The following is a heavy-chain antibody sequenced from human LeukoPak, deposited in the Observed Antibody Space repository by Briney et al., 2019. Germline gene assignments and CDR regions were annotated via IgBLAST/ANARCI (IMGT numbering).Heavy chain of an antibody. V-gene: IGHV3-48*01. CDR2: ISSSSSSI. CDR1: GFTSSDYS. J-gene: IGHJ4*02. CDR3: ARDESGESELDY. Sequence: GGSLRLSCAASGFTSSDYSMNWVRQAPGKGLEWVSHISSSSSSIYYADSVKGRFTISRDNAKNSLYLQMNSLRAEDTAVYYCARDESGESELDYWGQGTLVTVSS. D-gene: IGHD1-26*01.